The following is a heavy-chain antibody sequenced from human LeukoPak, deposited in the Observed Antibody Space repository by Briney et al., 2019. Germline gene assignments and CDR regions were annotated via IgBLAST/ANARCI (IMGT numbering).Heavy chain of an antibody. CDR3: ARGLGDSSGYYFSDN. J-gene: IGHJ4*02. Sequence: SVKVSCKTSGGTFSTSAISWVRRAPGQGLEWMGGIIPIFGTGNHAQKFQGRVTITADEFTSTAYMELSSLTSEDTAVYYCARGLGDSSGYYFSDNWGQGTLVTVSS. CDR2: IIPIFGTG. CDR1: GGTFSTSA. V-gene: IGHV1-69*01. D-gene: IGHD3-22*01.